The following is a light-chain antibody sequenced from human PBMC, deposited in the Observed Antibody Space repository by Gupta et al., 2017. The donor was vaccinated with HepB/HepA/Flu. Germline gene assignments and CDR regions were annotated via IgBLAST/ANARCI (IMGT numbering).Light chain of an antibody. CDR3: QQRSNWIT. Sequence: EIVLTQSPATLSLSPGERATLSCRASQSVSSYLAWYQHKPGQPPRLLIYDASNRATGIPDRFSGSGSGTDFTLTISGLEPEDFAVYYFQQRSNWITFGGGTKVEIK. CDR2: DAS. J-gene: IGKJ4*01. CDR1: QSVSSY. V-gene: IGKV3-11*01.